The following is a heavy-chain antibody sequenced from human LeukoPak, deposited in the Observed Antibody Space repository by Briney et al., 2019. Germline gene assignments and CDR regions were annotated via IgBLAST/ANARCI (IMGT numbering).Heavy chain of an antibody. Sequence: PSETLSLTCTVSGYSISSGYYWGWIRQPPGKGLEWIGSIYHSGSTYYNPSLKSRVTISVDTSKNQFSLKLSSVTAAGTAVYYCARDKTGTPLNWFDPWGQGTLVTVSS. CDR1: GYSISSGYY. V-gene: IGHV4-38-2*02. CDR2: IYHSGST. J-gene: IGHJ5*02. CDR3: ARDKTGTPLNWFDP. D-gene: IGHD1-7*01.